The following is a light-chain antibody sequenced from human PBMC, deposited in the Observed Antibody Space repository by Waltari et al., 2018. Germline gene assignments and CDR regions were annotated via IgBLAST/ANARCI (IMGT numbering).Light chain of an antibody. Sequence: EIVLTQSPDTLSLSPGEGATLSCRASQSISGGDLAWYQQKPGQAPRLLIYGASGRATGAPERFSGSGSGTDFTLTISRLEPEDFAVYYCQQYDSTPFTFGLGTKLEIK. J-gene: IGKJ2*01. V-gene: IGKV3-20*01. CDR1: QSISGGD. CDR3: QQYDSTPFT. CDR2: GAS.